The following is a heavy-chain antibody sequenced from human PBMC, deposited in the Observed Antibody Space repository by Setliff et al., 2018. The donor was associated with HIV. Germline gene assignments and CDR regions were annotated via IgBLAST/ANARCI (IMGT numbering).Heavy chain of an antibody. CDR1: CGSISSGYY. CDR3: ARELRQQLVPGWYFDL. CDR2: IYYSGST. Sequence: SETLSLTCTVSCGSISSGYYWGWVRQPPGKGLEWIGHIYYSGSTNDNPSLKSRVTISVDTSKNQFSLKLSSVTAADTAVYYCARELRQQLVPGWYFDLWGRGTLVTVSS. V-gene: IGHV4-61*01. D-gene: IGHD6-13*01. J-gene: IGHJ2*01.